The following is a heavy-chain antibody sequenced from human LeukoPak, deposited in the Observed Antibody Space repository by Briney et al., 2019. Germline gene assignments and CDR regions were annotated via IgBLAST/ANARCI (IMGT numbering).Heavy chain of an antibody. J-gene: IGHJ4*02. CDR3: ARDDYGSGRNCFDY. CDR2: ISSSSSYT. CDR1: GFTFSDYY. D-gene: IGHD3-10*01. Sequence: PGGSLRLSCAASGFTFSDYYMSWIRQAPGKGLEWVSYISSSSSYTNYADSVKGRFTISRDNAKNSLYLQMNSLRDEDTAVYYCARDDYGSGRNCFDYWGQGTLVTVSS. V-gene: IGHV3-11*06.